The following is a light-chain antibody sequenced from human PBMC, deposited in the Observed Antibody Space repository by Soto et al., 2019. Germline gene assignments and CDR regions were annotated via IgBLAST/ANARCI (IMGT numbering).Light chain of an antibody. CDR2: AAS. J-gene: IGKJ3*01. Sequence: DIQMTQSPSSLSASVGDRVTITCRASQSISSYLNWYQQKPGKAPKLLIYAASSLQSGVPSRFSGSGSGTEFTLTISSLQPEDFATYYCQQLNSYPGRFTFGPGTKVDIK. CDR3: QQLNSYPGRFT. V-gene: IGKV1-39*01. CDR1: QSISSY.